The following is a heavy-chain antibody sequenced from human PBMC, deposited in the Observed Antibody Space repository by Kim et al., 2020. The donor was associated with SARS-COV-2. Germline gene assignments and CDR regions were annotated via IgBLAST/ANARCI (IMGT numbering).Heavy chain of an antibody. CDR1: GYTLTELS. CDR3: AAGIAVAGTPDIYYYYYGMDV. J-gene: IGHJ6*02. CDR2: FDPEDGET. Sequence: ASVKVSCKVSGYTLTELSMHWVRQAPGKGLEWMGGFDPEDGETIYAQKFQGRVTMTEDTSTDTAYMELSSLRSEDTAVYYCAAGIAVAGTPDIYYYYYGMDVWGQGTTVTVYS. V-gene: IGHV1-24*01. D-gene: IGHD6-19*01.